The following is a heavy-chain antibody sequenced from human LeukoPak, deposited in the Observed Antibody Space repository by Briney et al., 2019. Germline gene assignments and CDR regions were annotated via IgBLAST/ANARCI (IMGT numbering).Heavy chain of an antibody. J-gene: IGHJ6*02. Sequence: GRSLRLSCAASGFTFDDYAMHWVRQAPGEGLEWVSGISWNSGSIGYADSVKGRFTISRDNAKNSLYLQMNSLRAEDTALYYCAKDMGAVAGAHYGMDVWGQGTTVTVSS. CDR1: GFTFDDYA. V-gene: IGHV3-9*01. CDR2: ISWNSGSI. D-gene: IGHD6-19*01. CDR3: AKDMGAVAGAHYGMDV.